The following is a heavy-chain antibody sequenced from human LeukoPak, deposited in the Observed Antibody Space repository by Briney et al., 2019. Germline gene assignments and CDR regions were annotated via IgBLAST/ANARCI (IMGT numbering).Heavy chain of an antibody. CDR3: ARRPSVVPAAKVGWFDP. D-gene: IGHD2-2*01. V-gene: IGHV5-51*01. J-gene: IGHJ5*02. CDR2: IYPGDSDT. Sequence: GESLKISCKGSGYSFTSYWIGWVRQMPGKGLEWMGIIYPGDSDTRYSPSFQGQATISADKSISIAYLQWSSLKASDTAMYYCARRPSVVPAAKVGWFDPWGQGTLVAVSS. CDR1: GYSFTSYW.